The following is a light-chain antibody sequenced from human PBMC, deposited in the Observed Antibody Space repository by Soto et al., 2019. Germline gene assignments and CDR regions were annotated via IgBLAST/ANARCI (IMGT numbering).Light chain of an antibody. CDR1: QSVSSSY. CDR3: QQYCSSSWT. Sequence: EIVLTQSPGTLSLSPGERANLSCRASQSVSSSYLAWYQQKPGQAPRLLIYGASSRATGIPDRFSGSGSETDFTLTISRLEPEDFAVYYCQQYCSSSWTFGQGTKVEIK. V-gene: IGKV3-20*01. CDR2: GAS. J-gene: IGKJ1*01.